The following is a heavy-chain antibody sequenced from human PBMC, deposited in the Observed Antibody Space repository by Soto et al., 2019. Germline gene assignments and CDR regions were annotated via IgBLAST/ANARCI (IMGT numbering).Heavy chain of an antibody. J-gene: IGHJ4*02. V-gene: IGHV4-59*06. CDR2: IYYTGST. CDR3: ATSLVTSRTRVDY. CDR1: GGSITNYY. Sequence: PSETLSLTCTVSGGSITNYYWSWIRQLPGKGLEWLGYIYYTGSTQYTPSLKSRLTISTDTSDNQFSLRLTSVTAADTAVYYCATSLVTSRTRVDYWGQGTLVTVSS. D-gene: IGHD1-26*01.